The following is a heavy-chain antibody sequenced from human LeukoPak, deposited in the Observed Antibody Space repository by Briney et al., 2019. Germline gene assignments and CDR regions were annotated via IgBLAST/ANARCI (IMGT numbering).Heavy chain of an antibody. CDR2: INGDGSTT. CDR3: ARETTAYSYSTQAY. V-gene: IGHV3-74*01. J-gene: IGHJ4*02. D-gene: IGHD5-18*01. CDR1: GFTFSSYR. Sequence: TGGSLRLSCAASGFTFSSYRRHCVRQAPGKGLVWVSRINGDGSTTTYADSVKGRFTISRDNAKNTLYLQMNSLRAEDTAVYYSARETTAYSYSTQAYWGQGTVVTVSS.